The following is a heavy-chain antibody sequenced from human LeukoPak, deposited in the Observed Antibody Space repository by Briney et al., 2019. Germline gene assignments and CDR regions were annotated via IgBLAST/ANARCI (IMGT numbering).Heavy chain of an antibody. CDR1: GYTFTSYD. D-gene: IGHD3-9*01. J-gene: IGHJ4*02. Sequence: ASVRVSCKASGYTFTSYDINWVRQATGQGLEWMGWMNPNSGNADYAQTFQGRVTLTRKTSISTAYMELSSLRYEDTAVYYCAIVPPLLRYFDRLRFDYWGEGTLVTVSS. CDR2: MNPNSGNA. CDR3: AIVPPLLRYFDRLRFDY. V-gene: IGHV1-8*01.